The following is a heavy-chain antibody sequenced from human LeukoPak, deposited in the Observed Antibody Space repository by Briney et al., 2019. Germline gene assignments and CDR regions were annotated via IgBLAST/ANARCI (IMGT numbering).Heavy chain of an antibody. V-gene: IGHV3-66*02. J-gene: IGHJ4*01. CDR3: ARGGGTYSFDY. CDR2: IYSGGGT. Sequence: GGSLRLSCAASEFTVSSNYMSWVRQAPGKGLEWVSVIYSGGGTYYADSVKGRFTISRDNSKNTLYLQMNSLRAEDTAVYYCARGGGTYSFDYWGQGTLVTVSS. CDR1: EFTVSSNY. D-gene: IGHD1-26*01.